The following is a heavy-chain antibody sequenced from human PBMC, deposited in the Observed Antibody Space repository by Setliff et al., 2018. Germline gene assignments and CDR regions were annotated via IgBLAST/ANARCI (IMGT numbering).Heavy chain of an antibody. J-gene: IGHJ3*01. CDR3: ARSDHLVVDGFDV. D-gene: IGHD3-16*01. V-gene: IGHV1-2*04. CDR1: GYAFTDNY. CDR2: INPKTGGT. Sequence: RASVKVSCKTSGYAFTDNYIHWVRRAPGQGLEWMGWINPKTGGTNLAQKFQGWVSMTRDTSTTTAYMELSRLTSDDMAVYFCARSDHLVVDGFDVWGQGTMVTVS.